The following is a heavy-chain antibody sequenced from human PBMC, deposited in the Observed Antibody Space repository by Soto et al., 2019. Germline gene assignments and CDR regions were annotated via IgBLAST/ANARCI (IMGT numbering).Heavy chain of an antibody. D-gene: IGHD2-15*01. V-gene: IGHV3-23*01. J-gene: IGHJ4*02. CDR2: ISGSGGST. CDR1: GFTFSSYA. Sequence: GESLKISCAASGFTFSSYAMSWVRQAPGKGLEWVSAISGSGGSTYYADSVKGRFTISRDNSKNTLYLQMNSLRAEDTAVYYCAKDGGWGCSGGSCIYFDYWGQGTLVTVSS. CDR3: AKDGGWGCSGGSCIYFDY.